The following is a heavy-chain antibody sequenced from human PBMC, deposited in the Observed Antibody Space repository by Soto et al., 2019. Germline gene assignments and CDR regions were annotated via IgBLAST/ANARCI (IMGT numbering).Heavy chain of an antibody. CDR1: GFTFSSYG. D-gene: IGHD3-22*01. V-gene: IGHV3-30*18. J-gene: IGHJ4*02. CDR3: AKATRVYDSSGYLDY. Sequence: GGSLRLSCAASGFTFSSYGMHWVRQAPGKGLEWVAVISYDGSNKYYADSVKGRFTISRDNSKNTLYLQMNSLRAEDTTVYYCAKATRVYDSSGYLDYWGQGTLVTVSS. CDR2: ISYDGSNK.